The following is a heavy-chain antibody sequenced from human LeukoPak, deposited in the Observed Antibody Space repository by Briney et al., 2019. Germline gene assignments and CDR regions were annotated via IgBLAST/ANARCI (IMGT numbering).Heavy chain of an antibody. J-gene: IGHJ4*02. CDR2: MSHSGEE. Sequence: GGSLRLSCAASGFTLSSYDMYRVRQTIGKGLEWVSAMSHSGEEFYADSVRGRFTISRDGAENSLFLQLNSLRPGDTALYYCARRRTGWRPAAGIDSWGQGTLVTVSS. D-gene: IGHD6-13*01. CDR1: GFTLSSYD. CDR3: ARRRTGWRPAAGIDS. V-gene: IGHV3-13*01.